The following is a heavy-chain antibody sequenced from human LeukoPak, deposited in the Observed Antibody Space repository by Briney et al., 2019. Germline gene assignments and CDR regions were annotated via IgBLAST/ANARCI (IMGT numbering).Heavy chain of an antibody. CDR1: GFTFSSYS. CDR2: MSSGSRYI. V-gene: IGHV3-21*01. D-gene: IGHD2-15*01. Sequence: GGSLRLSCAASGFTFSSYSMTWVRQAPGKGLEWVSSMSSGSRYIYYADSVRGRFTISRDNARNSLYLLMNSLRAEDTAVYYCARDRPTGASRLFVVQWGQGTLVTVSS. J-gene: IGHJ4*02. CDR3: ARDRPTGASRLFVVQ.